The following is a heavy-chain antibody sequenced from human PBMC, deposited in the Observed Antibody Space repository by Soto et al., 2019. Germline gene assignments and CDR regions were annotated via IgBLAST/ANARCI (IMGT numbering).Heavy chain of an antibody. CDR2: ISGSGGST. Sequence: PGGSLRLSCAASGFTFDGYGMHWVRQAPGKGLEWVSAISGSGGSTYYADSVKGRFTISRDNSKNTLYLQMNSLRAEDTAVYYCAKGGSYYYDSSGYYPDAFDIWGQGTMVTVSS. V-gene: IGHV3-23*01. CDR1: GFTFDGYG. D-gene: IGHD3-22*01. J-gene: IGHJ3*02. CDR3: AKGGSYYYDSSGYYPDAFDI.